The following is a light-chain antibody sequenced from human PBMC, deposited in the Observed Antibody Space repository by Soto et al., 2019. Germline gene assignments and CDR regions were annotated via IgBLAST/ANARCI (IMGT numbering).Light chain of an antibody. J-gene: IGKJ1*01. CDR3: QQYNSYPWT. Sequence: DIQMTQSPSSLFASVGDRVTITCQATQDINIYLNWYQQKPGKAPNLLIYDASNLEIGVPSRFSGSGSGTEFTLTISSLQPDDFATYYCQQYNSYPWTFGQGTKVEIK. CDR1: QDINIY. CDR2: DAS. V-gene: IGKV1-33*01.